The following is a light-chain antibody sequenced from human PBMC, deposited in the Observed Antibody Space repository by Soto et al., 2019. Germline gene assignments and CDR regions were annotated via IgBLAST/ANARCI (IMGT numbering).Light chain of an antibody. CDR2: GAS. V-gene: IGKV3-20*01. J-gene: IGKJ4*01. CDR3: QQYGSSPLT. Sequence: EIVLTQSPGTLSLSPGERDTLSCRASQSVTSSYLDWYQQKPGQAPRLLIYGASSRATGIPDRFSGSGSGTDFTLTISRLEPEDFAVYYCQQYGSSPLTFGGGTKVEIK. CDR1: QSVTSSY.